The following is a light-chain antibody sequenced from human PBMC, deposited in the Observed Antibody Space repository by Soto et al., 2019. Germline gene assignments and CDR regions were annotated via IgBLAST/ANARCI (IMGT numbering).Light chain of an antibody. V-gene: IGLV3-25*02. CDR2: KDS. J-gene: IGLJ3*02. CDR3: QSSDSSGIYGV. CDR1: ALPKQY. Sequence: SYELTQPPSVSVSPGQTARITCSGDALPKQYAYWYQQKPGQAPVVVIYKDSERPSGIPERFSGSSSGTTVTLTIGGVLAEDEAAYYCQSSDSSGIYGVFGGGTKVTVL.